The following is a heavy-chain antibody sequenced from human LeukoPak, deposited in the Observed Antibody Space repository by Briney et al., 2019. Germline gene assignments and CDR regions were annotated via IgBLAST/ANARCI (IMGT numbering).Heavy chain of an antibody. V-gene: IGHV4-59*01. CDR3: ARDLCSGGSCHVDY. J-gene: IGHJ4*02. CDR1: GGSISSYY. CDR2: IYYSGST. Sequence: PSETLSLTCTVSGGSISSYYWSWIRQPPGKGLEWIGYIYYSGSTNYNPSLKSRVTISVDTSKNQFSLKLSSVTAADTAVYYCARDLCSGGSCHVDYWGQGTLVTVSS. D-gene: IGHD2-15*01.